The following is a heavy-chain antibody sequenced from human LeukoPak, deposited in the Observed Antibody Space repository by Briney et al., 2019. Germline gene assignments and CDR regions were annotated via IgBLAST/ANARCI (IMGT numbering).Heavy chain of an antibody. CDR3: AKDQVRGYSYGIFDY. CDR1: GFTFSSYA. Sequence: GGSLRHSCAASGFTFSSYAMSWVRQAPGKGLEWVSAISGSGGSTYYADSVKGRFTISRDNSKNTLYLQMNSLRAEDTAVYYCAKDQVRGYSYGIFDYWGQGTLVTVSS. CDR2: ISGSGGST. D-gene: IGHD5-18*01. J-gene: IGHJ4*02. V-gene: IGHV3-23*01.